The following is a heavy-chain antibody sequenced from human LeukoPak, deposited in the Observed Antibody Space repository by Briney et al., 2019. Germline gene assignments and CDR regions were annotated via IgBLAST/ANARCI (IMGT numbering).Heavy chain of an antibody. CDR2: INPNSGGT. CDR3: AREVILLDTAMDRPYYYYGMDV. J-gene: IGHJ6*02. V-gene: IGHV1-2*02. D-gene: IGHD5-18*01. CDR1: GYTFTGYY. Sequence: GASVKVSCKASGYTFTGYYMHWVRQAPGQGLEWMGWINPNSGGTNYAQKLQGRVTMTRDTSISTAYMELSRLRSDDTAVYYCAREVILLDTAMDRPYYYYGMDVWGQGTTVTVSS.